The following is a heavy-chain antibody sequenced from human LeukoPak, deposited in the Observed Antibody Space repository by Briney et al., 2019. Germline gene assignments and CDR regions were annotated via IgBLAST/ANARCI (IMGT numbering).Heavy chain of an antibody. J-gene: IGHJ6*02. Sequence: GGSLRLSCAASGFTVSSNYMSWVRQAPGKGLEWVSVIYSGGSTYYADSVKGRFTISRHNSKNTLYLQMNSLRAEDTAVYYCARGGGTTLYYYGMDVWGQGTTVNVSS. CDR2: IYSGGST. V-gene: IGHV3-53*04. CDR3: ARGGGTTLYYYGMDV. CDR1: GFTVSSNY. D-gene: IGHD1-1*01.